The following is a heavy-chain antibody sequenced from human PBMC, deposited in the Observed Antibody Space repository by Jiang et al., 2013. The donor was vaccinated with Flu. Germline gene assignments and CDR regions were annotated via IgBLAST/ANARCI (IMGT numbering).Heavy chain of an antibody. Sequence: VSGGSVSSGSYYWSWIRQPQEGTGVDWVYLLHGKHQLXPSLKSRVTISVDTSKNQFSLKLSSVTAADTAVYYCARGRITIFSGGLLFDYWGQGTLVTVSS. D-gene: IGHD3-9*01. J-gene: IGHJ4*02. CDR3: ARGRITIFSGGLLFDY. CDR2: LLHGKH. V-gene: IGHV4-61*01. CDR1: GGSVSSGSYY.